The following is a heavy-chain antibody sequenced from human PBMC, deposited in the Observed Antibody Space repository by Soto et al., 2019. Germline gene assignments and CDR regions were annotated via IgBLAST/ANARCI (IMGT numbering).Heavy chain of an antibody. D-gene: IGHD3-9*01. Sequence: QVQLQESGPGLVKPSETLSLTCAVSGVSIKTYYWSWIRKPAGKGLEWIGRIYTTGSANHNPSLQSRVSMSVDTSKNQVTLKMTSVTAADAGVYYCARDDYYDSNNWFDPWGQGILVTVSS. J-gene: IGHJ5*02. CDR2: IYTTGSA. V-gene: IGHV4-4*07. CDR3: ARDDYYDSNNWFDP. CDR1: GVSIKTYY.